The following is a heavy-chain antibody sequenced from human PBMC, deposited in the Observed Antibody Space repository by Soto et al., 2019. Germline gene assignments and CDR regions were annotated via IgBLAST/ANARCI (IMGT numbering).Heavy chain of an antibody. V-gene: IGHV1-69*02. J-gene: IGHJ5*02. CDR3: ARGEGYSNWFDP. D-gene: IGHD4-4*01. CDR1: GGTFSSFT. CDR2: IIPIFGIA. Sequence: QVQLVQSGAEVKKPESSVKVSCKASGGTFSSFTINWVRQAPGQGLEWMGRIIPIFGIANYAQKFQGRVTITADESTSSAYMELSGLRTEDTAVYYCARGEGYSNWFDPWGQGTLVTVSS.